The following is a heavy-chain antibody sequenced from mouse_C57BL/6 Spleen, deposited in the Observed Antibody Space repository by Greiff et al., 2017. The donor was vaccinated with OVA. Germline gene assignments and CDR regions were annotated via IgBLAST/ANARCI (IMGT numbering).Heavy chain of an antibody. V-gene: IGHV1-52*01. J-gene: IGHJ2*01. CDR1: GYTFTSYW. CDR3: AREGPYSNYGDY. CDR2: IDPSDSEN. Sequence: QVQLQQPGAELVRPGSSVKLSCKASGYTFTSYWMHWVKQRPIQGLEWIGNIDPSDSENHYNQKFKDKATLTVDKSSSTAYMQLSSLTSEDSAVYYCAREGPYSNYGDYWGQGTTLTVSS. D-gene: IGHD2-5*01.